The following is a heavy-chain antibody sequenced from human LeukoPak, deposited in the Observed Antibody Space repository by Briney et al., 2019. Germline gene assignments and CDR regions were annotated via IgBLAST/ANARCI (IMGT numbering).Heavy chain of an antibody. CDR3: ASLQGPHYYLDY. J-gene: IGHJ4*02. CDR2: IYYSGST. Sequence: PSETLSLTCTVSGGSISSGGYYWSWIRQHPRKGLGWIGYIYYSGSTYYNPSLKSRVTISVDTSKNQFSLKLSSVTAADTAVYYCASLQGPHYYLDYWGQGTLVTVSS. V-gene: IGHV4-31*03. CDR1: GGSISSGGYY.